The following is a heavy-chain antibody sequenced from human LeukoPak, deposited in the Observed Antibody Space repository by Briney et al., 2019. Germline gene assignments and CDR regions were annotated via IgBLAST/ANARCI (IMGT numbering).Heavy chain of an antibody. CDR1: GFTFSSYA. Sequence: GGSLRLSCAASGFTFSSYAMSWVRQAPGKGLEWVSAISGSGGSTYYADSVKGRFTISRDNSKNTLYLQMNSPRAEDTAVYYCAKGPFTSITMVRGAKAYYFDYWGQGTLVTVSS. CDR3: AKGPFTSITMVRGAKAYYFDY. CDR2: ISGSGGST. J-gene: IGHJ4*02. V-gene: IGHV3-23*01. D-gene: IGHD3-10*01.